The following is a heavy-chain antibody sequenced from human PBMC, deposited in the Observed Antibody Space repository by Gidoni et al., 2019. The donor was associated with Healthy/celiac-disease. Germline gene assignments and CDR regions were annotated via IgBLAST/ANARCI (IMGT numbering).Heavy chain of an antibody. CDR3: ARARDYTHVFFDY. CDR1: GFTFSSYS. D-gene: IGHD4-17*01. CDR2: ISSSSSYI. V-gene: IGHV3-21*01. J-gene: IGHJ4*02. Sequence: EVQLVESGGGLVKPGGSLRLSCAASGFTFSSYSMNWVRQAPGKGLEWVSSISSSSSYIYYADSVKGRFTISRDNAKNSLYLQMNSLRAEDTAVYYCARARDYTHVFFDYWGQGTLVTVSS.